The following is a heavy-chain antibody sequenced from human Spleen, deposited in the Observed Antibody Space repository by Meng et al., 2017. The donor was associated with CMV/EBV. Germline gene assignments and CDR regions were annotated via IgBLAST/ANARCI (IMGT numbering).Heavy chain of an antibody. J-gene: IGHJ4*02. CDR3: AKLVAARPFDY. CDR1: GVTCSSYR. V-gene: IGHV3-30*02. D-gene: IGHD6-6*01. Sequence: VVPVDAGGGVVQPGGSLGSPCACAGVTCSSYRMHWVRQAPGKGLEWVAFKRYDGSNKYYADSVKGRFTIYRDNSKNTLYLQMNSLRAEDTAVYYCAKLVAARPFDYWGQGTLVTVSS. CDR2: KRYDGSNK.